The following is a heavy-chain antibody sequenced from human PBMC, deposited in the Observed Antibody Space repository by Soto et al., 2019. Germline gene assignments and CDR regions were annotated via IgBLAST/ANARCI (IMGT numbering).Heavy chain of an antibody. CDR3: ARDGQWLPRDGLRSSYYFDY. D-gene: IGHD6-19*01. V-gene: IGHV3-33*01. Sequence: QVQLVESGGGVVQPGRSLRLSCAASGFNFSSYVMHWVRQAPGKGLERVAVIWYDGGNKYYADSVKGRLTIPRDNSKNTLYLQMNSLRAEDTAVYYCARDGQWLPRDGLRSSYYFDYWGQGTLVTVSS. CDR2: IWYDGGNK. CDR1: GFNFSSYV. J-gene: IGHJ4*02.